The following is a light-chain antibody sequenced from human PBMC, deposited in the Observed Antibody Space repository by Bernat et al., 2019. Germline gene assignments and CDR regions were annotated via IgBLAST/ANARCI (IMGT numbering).Light chain of an antibody. V-gene: IGKV3-11*01. J-gene: IGKJ4*01. Sequence: ENVLTQSPATLSLSPGERATLSCRASQSVGSSLAWYQQRPGQAPRHLIYDASNRATDIPPRFSGSGSGTDFTLTISSLEPEDVAIYYCQQRSHWPPLTFGGGTKVDI. CDR3: QQRSHWPPLT. CDR2: DAS. CDR1: QSVGSS.